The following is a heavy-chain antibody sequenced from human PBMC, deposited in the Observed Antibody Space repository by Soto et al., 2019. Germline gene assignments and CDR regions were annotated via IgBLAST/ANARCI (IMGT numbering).Heavy chain of an antibody. J-gene: IGHJ5*02. Sequence: EVQLLESGGGLVQPGGSLRLSCAASGFTFSSYAMSWVRQAPGKGLEWVSAISGDGSSTYFADSGKGRFTISRDNSKNLLYLQMNSLRVEDTAVYFCGRVSSASGTFGWLDPWGQGTLVTVSP. CDR1: GFTFSSYA. CDR3: GRVSSASGTFGWLDP. V-gene: IGHV3-23*01. CDR2: ISGDGSST. D-gene: IGHD3-10*01.